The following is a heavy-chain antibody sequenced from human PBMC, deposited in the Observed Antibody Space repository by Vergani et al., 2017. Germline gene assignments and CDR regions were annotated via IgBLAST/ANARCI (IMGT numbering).Heavy chain of an antibody. J-gene: IGHJ6*02. CDR1: DSSIMTNPY. Sequence: QVQLQESGPGLVKPSETLTLTCDVSDSSIMTNPYWGWFRQSPGKGLEWIGCIHHSGATHYNSSLKSRVSISIVSSSKFSLSVNSLTAADTAIYYWARHRGAGGFFPSSYLYGLDVWGHGTTVTVSS. CDR2: IHHSGAT. V-gene: IGHV4-38-2*01. D-gene: IGHD3-10*01. CDR3: ARHRGAGGFFPSSYLYGLDV.